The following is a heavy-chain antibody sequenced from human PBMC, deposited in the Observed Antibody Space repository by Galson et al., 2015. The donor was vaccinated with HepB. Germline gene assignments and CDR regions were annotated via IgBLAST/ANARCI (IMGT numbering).Heavy chain of an antibody. CDR2: IIPVFETA. Sequence: SVKVSCKASGDTFSKYAFSWVRQAPGQGLEWMGGIIPVFETAGYAQKFQGKVTITADESTSTAYMELGRLTSEDTAVYYCAGTFLSGTYYYFGMDVWGQGTAVTVSS. CDR3: AGTFLSGTYYYFGMDV. V-gene: IGHV1-69*13. D-gene: IGHD3-3*01. CDR1: GDTFSKYA. J-gene: IGHJ6*02.